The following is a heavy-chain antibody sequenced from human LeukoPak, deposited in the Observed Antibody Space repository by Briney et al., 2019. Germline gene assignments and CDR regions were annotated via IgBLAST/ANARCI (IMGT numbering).Heavy chain of an antibody. D-gene: IGHD3-16*01. CDR2: IYYSGST. J-gene: IGHJ4*02. V-gene: IGHV4-59*08. CDR3: ARLDGAYTAAGFDY. Sequence: SETLSLTCSVSGGSISSSYWSWMRQPPGKGLEWIGYIYYSGSTNYNPSLRSRITISVDTSKNHFSLKLSSVTAADTAVYYCARLDGAYTAAGFDYWGQGTLVTVSS. CDR1: GGSISSSY.